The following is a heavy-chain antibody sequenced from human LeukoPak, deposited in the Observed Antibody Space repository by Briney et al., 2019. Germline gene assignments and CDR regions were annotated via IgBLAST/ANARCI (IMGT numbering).Heavy chain of an antibody. J-gene: IGHJ3*02. CDR1: GFTFSSYS. CDR2: ISSSSSYI. V-gene: IGHV3-21*01. CDR3: ARESLRNSGWSDAFDI. D-gene: IGHD6-19*01. Sequence: GGSLRLSCAASGFTFSSYSMNWVRQAPGKGLEWVSSISSSSSYIYCADSVKGRFTISRDNAKNSLYLQMNSLRAEDTAVYYCARESLRNSGWSDAFDIWGQGTMVTVSS.